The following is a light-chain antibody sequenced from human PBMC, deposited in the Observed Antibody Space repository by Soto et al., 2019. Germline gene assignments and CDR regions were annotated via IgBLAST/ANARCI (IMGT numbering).Light chain of an antibody. V-gene: IGKV3-20*01. Sequence: IVLTQSPGTLSLSPGERATLSCRASQSVSSNYLAWYQQKPGQAPRLLIYGASSRATGIPDRFSGSGSGTDFTLTISSLEPADFAIYYCQEYGCSPWTFGQGTKVEIK. CDR2: GAS. CDR1: QSVSSNY. CDR3: QEYGCSPWT. J-gene: IGKJ1*01.